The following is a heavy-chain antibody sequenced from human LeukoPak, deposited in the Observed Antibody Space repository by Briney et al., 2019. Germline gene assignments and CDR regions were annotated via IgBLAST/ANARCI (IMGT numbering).Heavy chain of an antibody. Sequence: PGGSLRLSCAASGFTFRNYVIHWVRQAPGKGLEWVAATSSDLNVKLYADSVKGRFTISRDNTKNTWSLEMNSLRAEDTAVYYCVVGGSPGYWGQGTLVTVSS. CDR3: VVGGSPGY. CDR1: GFTFRNYV. CDR2: TSSDLNVK. J-gene: IGHJ4*02. D-gene: IGHD2-15*01. V-gene: IGHV3-30-3*01.